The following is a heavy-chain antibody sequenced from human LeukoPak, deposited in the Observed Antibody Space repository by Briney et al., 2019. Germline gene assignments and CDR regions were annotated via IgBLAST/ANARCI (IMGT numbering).Heavy chain of an antibody. J-gene: IGHJ1*01. Sequence: SETLSLTCAVYGGSFSGYYWSWIRQSPGKGLEWIGEINHSGSTNYKSSLKSRVTISVDTSKNQFSLKLSPVTAADTAVYYCARGRLDGSGSYSEYFQHWGQGTLVTVSS. CDR1: GGSFSGYY. V-gene: IGHV4-34*01. D-gene: IGHD3-10*01. CDR3: ARGRLDGSGSYSEYFQH. CDR2: INHSGST.